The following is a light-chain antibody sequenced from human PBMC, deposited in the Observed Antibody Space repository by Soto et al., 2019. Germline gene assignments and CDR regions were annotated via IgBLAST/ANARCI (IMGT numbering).Light chain of an antibody. Sequence: QSVLTQPPSASGTPGQRVTISCSGSSSNIGSNTVNWYQQLPGTAPKLLIYSNNQRPSGVPDRFSGSKSGTAASLAISGLQSEGEADYYCAAWDDCLNGVVFGGGTKLTVL. CDR3: AAWDDCLNGVV. V-gene: IGLV1-44*01. J-gene: IGLJ2*01. CDR1: SSNIGSNT. CDR2: SNN.